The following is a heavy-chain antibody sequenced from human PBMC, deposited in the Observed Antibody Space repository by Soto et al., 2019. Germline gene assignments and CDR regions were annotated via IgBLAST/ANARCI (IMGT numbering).Heavy chain of an antibody. CDR1: EFTFSSYA. CDR3: ARPIPRWSYHYGMDV. V-gene: IGHV3-30-3*01. J-gene: IGHJ6*02. CDR2: ISFDGTHE. D-gene: IGHD3-3*01. Sequence: VESGGRGVQPGRSLRLSCAASEFTFSSYAMHWVRQAPGRGLEWVALISFDGTHEYYAGSVKGRFTISRDSSKNMLFLQMNSLRPDDSAIYYCARPIPRWSYHYGMDVWGQGTTVTVSS.